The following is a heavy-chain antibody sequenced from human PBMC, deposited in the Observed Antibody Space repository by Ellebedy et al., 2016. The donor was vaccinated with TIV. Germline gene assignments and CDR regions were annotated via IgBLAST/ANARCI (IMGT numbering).Heavy chain of an antibody. CDR1: GYTLTELS. CDR3: VSSGSGWYGESVPFDY. Sequence: AASVKVSCKVSGYTLTELSMHWVRQAPGKGLEWMGGFDPEDGETIYAQKFQGRVTMTEDTSTDTAYMELSSLRSEDTAVYYCVSSGSGWYGESVPFDYWGQGTLVTVSS. V-gene: IGHV1-24*01. D-gene: IGHD6-19*01. CDR2: FDPEDGET. J-gene: IGHJ4*02.